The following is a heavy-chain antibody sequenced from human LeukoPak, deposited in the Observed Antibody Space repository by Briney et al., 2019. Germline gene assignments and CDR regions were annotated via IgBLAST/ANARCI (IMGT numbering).Heavy chain of an antibody. CDR2: INPNSGGT. Sequence: ASVKVSCKASGGTFSSYTISWVRQAPGQGLEWMGRINPNSGGTNYAQKFQGRVTMTRDTSISTAYMELSRLRSDDTAVYYCAGSSGWYYFDYWGQGTLVTVSS. CDR1: GGTFSSYT. V-gene: IGHV1-2*06. J-gene: IGHJ4*02. CDR3: AGSSGWYYFDY. D-gene: IGHD6-19*01.